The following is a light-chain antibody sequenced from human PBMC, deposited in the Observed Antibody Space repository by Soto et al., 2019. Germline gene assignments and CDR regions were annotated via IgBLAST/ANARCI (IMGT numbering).Light chain of an antibody. CDR1: SSDVGAYNY. CDR2: EVN. CDR3: SSYASSGAVV. J-gene: IGLJ3*02. Sequence: QSALTQPASVSGSPGQPITISCTGTSSDVGAYNYVSWYQLHPGKAPKLMIYEVNNRPSGVSHRFSGSKSGNTASLTFSGLLPEDEADYYCSSYASSGAVVFGGGTKVTVL. V-gene: IGLV2-14*01.